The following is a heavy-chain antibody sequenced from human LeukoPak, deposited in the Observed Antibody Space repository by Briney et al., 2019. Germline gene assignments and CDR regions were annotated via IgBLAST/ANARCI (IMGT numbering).Heavy chain of an antibody. J-gene: IGHJ5*02. V-gene: IGHV1-2*02. D-gene: IGHD6-6*01. Sequence: GASVKVSCKASGYTFTGYYMHWVRQVPGQGLEWMGWINPNSGGTNYAQKFQGRVTMTRDTSISTAYMELSRLRSDDTAVYYCAREKSIAARPGVWFDPWGQGTLVTVSS. CDR1: GYTFTGYY. CDR3: AREKSIAARPGVWFDP. CDR2: INPNSGGT.